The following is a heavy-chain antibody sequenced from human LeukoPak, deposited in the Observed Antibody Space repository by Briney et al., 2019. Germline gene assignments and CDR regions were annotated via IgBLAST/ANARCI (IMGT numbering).Heavy chain of an antibody. CDR1: GFTFSSYG. D-gene: IGHD6-13*01. Sequence: GGSLRLSCAASGFTFSSYGMHWVRQAPGKGLEWVAVISYDGSNKYYADSVKGRFTISRDNSKNTLSLQMNSLRAEDTSVYYCARDVFMAAQYYFDYWGQGTLVTVSS. CDR3: ARDVFMAAQYYFDY. J-gene: IGHJ4*02. V-gene: IGHV3-30*03. CDR2: ISYDGSNK.